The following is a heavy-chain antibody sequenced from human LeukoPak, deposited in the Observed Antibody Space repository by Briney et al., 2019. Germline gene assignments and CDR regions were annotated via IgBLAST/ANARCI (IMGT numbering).Heavy chain of an antibody. CDR1: GGSFSGYY. CDR2: INHSGST. D-gene: IGHD3-3*01. J-gene: IGHJ4*02. Sequence: SETLSLTCAVYGGSFSGYYWSWIRQPPGKGLEWIGEINHSGSTNYNPSLKSRVTISVDTSKNQFSLKLSSVTAADTAVYYCAGRRFRAYYDFWSGYYGYWGQGTLVTVSS. V-gene: IGHV4-34*01. CDR3: AGRRFRAYYDFWSGYYGY.